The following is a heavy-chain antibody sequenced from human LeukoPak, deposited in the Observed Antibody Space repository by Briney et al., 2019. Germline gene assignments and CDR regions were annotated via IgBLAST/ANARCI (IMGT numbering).Heavy chain of an antibody. V-gene: IGHV4-61*02. CDR2: IYSNGGA. CDR3: AREPPGY. CDR1: GGSFTSGNYY. Sequence: PSQTLSLTCTVSGGSFTSGNYYWNWSRQPAGKGLEWIVRIYSNGGASYNPSLKSRVTISIDASKNQFSLKLSSVTAADTAVYYCAREPPGYWGQGILVTVSS. J-gene: IGHJ4*02.